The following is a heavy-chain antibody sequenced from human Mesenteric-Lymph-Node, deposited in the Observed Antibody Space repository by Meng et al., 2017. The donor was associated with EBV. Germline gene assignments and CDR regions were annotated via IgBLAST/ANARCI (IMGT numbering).Heavy chain of an antibody. J-gene: IGHJ4*02. D-gene: IGHD3-10*01. CDR2: LNPDGGST. Sequence: VQLVQSGAEVKKHGASVRVSCTASGYTFTRDYIHWVRQAPGQGLEWMGVLNPDGGSTTYAQKFQGRVTMTTASSTVYMALSSLTSEDTAVYYCARGVEGSGRDWYYWGQGTLVTVSS. V-gene: IGHV1-46*01. CDR1: GYTFTRDY. CDR3: ARGVEGSGRDWYY.